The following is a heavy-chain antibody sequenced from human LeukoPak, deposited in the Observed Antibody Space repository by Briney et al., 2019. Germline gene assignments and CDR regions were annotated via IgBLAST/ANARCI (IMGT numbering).Heavy chain of an antibody. Sequence: SETLSLTCTVSGGSISSGSYYWSWIRQPAGKGLEWIGRIYTSGSTNYNPSLKSRVTISVDTSKNQFSLKLSSVTAADTAVYYCARSHYDILTGYYPLYYYYGMDVWGQGTTVTVSS. CDR1: GGSISSGSYY. D-gene: IGHD3-9*01. CDR2: IYTSGST. V-gene: IGHV4-61*02. J-gene: IGHJ6*02. CDR3: ARSHYDILTGYYPLYYYYGMDV.